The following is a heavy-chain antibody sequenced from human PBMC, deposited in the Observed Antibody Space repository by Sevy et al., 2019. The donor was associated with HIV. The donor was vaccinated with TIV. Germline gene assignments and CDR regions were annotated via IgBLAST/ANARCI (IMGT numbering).Heavy chain of an antibody. CDR2: ISGSGGST. J-gene: IGHJ5*02. CDR3: AKAGDIVVVPAALWFDP. CDR1: GFTFSSYA. V-gene: IGHV3-23*01. D-gene: IGHD2-2*01. Sequence: GGSPRLSCAASGFTFSSYAMSWVRQAPGKGLEWVSAISGSGGSTYYADSVKGRFTISRDNSKNTLYLQMNSLRAEDTAVYYCAKAGDIVVVPAALWFDPWGQGTLVTVSS.